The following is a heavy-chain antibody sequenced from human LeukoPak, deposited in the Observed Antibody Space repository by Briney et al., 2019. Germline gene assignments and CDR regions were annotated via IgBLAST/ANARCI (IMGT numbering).Heavy chain of an antibody. CDR2: INHSGST. D-gene: IGHD3-10*01. V-gene: IGHV4-34*01. Sequence: PSETLSLTCAVYGGSFSGYYWSWIRPPPGKGLEWIGEINHSGSTNYNPSLKSRVTISVDTSKNQFSLKLSSVTAADTAVYYCARGNNLNYYGSGSYACDYWAHGTLVTVSS. CDR3: ARGNNLNYYGSGSYACDY. CDR1: GGSFSGYY. J-gene: IGHJ4*01.